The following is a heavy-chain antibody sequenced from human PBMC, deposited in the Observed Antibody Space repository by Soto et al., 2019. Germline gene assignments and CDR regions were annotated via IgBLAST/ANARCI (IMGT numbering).Heavy chain of an antibody. CDR2: IWYDGSNK. V-gene: IGHV3-33*01. Sequence: GSLRLSCAASGFTFSSYGMHWVRQAPGKGLEWVAVIWYDGSNKYYADSVKGRFTISRDNSKNTLYLQMNSLRAEDTAVYYCARGVQIVPAARYYYYYGMDVWGQGTTVTVSS. J-gene: IGHJ6*02. CDR3: ARGVQIVPAARYYYYYGMDV. CDR1: GFTFSSYG. D-gene: IGHD2-2*01.